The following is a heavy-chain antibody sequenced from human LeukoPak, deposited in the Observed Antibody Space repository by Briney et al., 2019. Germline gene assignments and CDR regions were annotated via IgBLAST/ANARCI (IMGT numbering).Heavy chain of an antibody. Sequence: GGSLRLSCAASGFTSSDYYMSWIRQAPGKGLEWVSYISTSGSTIYYAHSVKGRFTISRDNDKNSLYLQMNSLRAEDTAVYYCARCYDSSGYYSNYHMDVWGKGTTVTVS. CDR1: GFTSSDYY. J-gene: IGHJ6*03. CDR3: ARCYDSSGYYSNYHMDV. D-gene: IGHD3-22*01. CDR2: ISTSGSTI. V-gene: IGHV3-11*04.